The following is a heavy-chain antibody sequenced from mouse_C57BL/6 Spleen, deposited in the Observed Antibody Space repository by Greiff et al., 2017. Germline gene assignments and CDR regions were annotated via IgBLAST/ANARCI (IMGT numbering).Heavy chain of an antibody. Sequence: EVMLVESGGGLVKPGGSLKLSCAASGFTFSDSGMHWVRQAPEKGLEWVAYISSGSSTIYYADTVTGRFTSYKGNAKNTLFLKMTRLRSEDTAMYYCARCGNYVRMDYWGQGTSVTVSS. CDR3: ARCGNYVRMDY. CDR1: GFTFSDSG. D-gene: IGHD2-1*01. V-gene: IGHV5-17*01. CDR2: ISSGSSTI. J-gene: IGHJ4*01.